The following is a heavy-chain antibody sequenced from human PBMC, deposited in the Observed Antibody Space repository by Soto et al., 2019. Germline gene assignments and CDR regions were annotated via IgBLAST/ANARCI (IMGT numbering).Heavy chain of an antibody. J-gene: IGHJ4*02. CDR1: GYTFASFG. Sequence: QVQLVQSGGEVKTPGASVKVSCTASGYTFASFGVTWVRQAPGQGLEWVGWISAYNGATHYAQKFQGRVTLTTDTSTNTVSLELRSLKADDTGLYYCVRDDIAVSGATPDYWVQGTLVSVSS. CDR3: VRDDIAVSGATPDY. D-gene: IGHD6-19*01. V-gene: IGHV1-18*01. CDR2: ISAYNGAT.